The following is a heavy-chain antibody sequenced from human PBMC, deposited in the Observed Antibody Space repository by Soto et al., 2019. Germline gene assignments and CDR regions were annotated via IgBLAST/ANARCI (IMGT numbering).Heavy chain of an antibody. D-gene: IGHD3-10*01. CDR1: GVSVSHNSCY. CDR2: ISYSRST. V-gene: IGHV4-61*01. Sequence: SETLSLTCAVSGVSVSHNSCYWSWIRQPPGKGLEWIGYISYSRSTNYNPSLKSRVTISVDTSKNQFSLKLTSVTAADTAVYYCARAGNKSSRPMADYWGLGTLVTVSS. J-gene: IGHJ4*02. CDR3: ARAGNKSSRPMADY.